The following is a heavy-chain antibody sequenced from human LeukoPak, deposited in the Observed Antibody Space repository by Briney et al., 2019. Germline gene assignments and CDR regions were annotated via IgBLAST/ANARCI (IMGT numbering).Heavy chain of an antibody. J-gene: IGHJ4*02. Sequence: KAGGSLRLSCAVSVFTFSDYYMSWIRQAPGKGLEWVSYISSSGSTIYYADSVKGRFTISRDNAKNSLYLQMNSLRAEDTAVYYCARDTYYDFWSGSELDYWGQGTLVTVSS. CDR1: VFTFSDYY. D-gene: IGHD3-3*01. CDR3: ARDTYYDFWSGSELDY. CDR2: ISSSGSTI. V-gene: IGHV3-11*01.